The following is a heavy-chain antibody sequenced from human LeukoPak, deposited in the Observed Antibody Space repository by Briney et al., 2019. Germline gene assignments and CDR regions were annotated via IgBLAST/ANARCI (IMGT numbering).Heavy chain of an antibody. CDR1: GGSISSYY. CDR2: IYYSGST. J-gene: IGHJ3*02. D-gene: IGHD6-13*01. Sequence: SETQSLTCTVSGGSISSYYWSWIRQPPGKGLEWIGYIYYSGSTNYNPSLKSRVTISVDTSKNQFSLKLSSVTAADTAVYYCARDYWGSSWYGGAFDIWGQGTMVTVSS. V-gene: IGHV4-59*01. CDR3: ARDYWGSSWYGGAFDI.